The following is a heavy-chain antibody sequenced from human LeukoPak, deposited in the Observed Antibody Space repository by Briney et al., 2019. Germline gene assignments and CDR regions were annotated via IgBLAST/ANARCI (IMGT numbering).Heavy chain of an antibody. D-gene: IGHD6-19*01. CDR3: ARGIGSGWAGFDY. CDR2: ICTAGDP. J-gene: IGHJ4*02. CDR1: GFTFSSYD. V-gene: IGHV3-13*05. Sequence: PGGSLRLSCAASGFTFSSYDMHWVRQAPGKGMEWVSAICTAGDPYYPGSVKGGFTISRENAKNSLYLQMNSLRAGDTAVYYCARGIGSGWAGFDYWGQGTLVTVSS.